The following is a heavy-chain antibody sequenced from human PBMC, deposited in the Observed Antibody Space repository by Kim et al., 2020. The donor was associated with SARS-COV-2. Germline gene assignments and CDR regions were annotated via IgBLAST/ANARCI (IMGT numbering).Heavy chain of an antibody. J-gene: IGHJ4*02. V-gene: IGHV3-23*01. CDR2: ITGSGGST. CDR3: DKSTGCYYYFDS. CDR1: GFTFNFYP. Sequence: GGSLRLSCAASGFTFNFYPMSWVRQAPGKGPEWVSTITGSGGSTYYPDSVEGRFTISRSNSKNKLYQHMKNLRADDTAVYYCDKSTGCYYYFDSWGQGTLLRVST. D-gene: IGHD3-9*01.